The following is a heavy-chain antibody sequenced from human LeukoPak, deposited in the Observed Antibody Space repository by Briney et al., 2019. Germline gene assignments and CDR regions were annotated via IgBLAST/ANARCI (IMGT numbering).Heavy chain of an antibody. V-gene: IGHV4-39*01. J-gene: IGHJ6*03. D-gene: IGHD3-22*01. CDR3: ARRATGSGYYSYYYYYYMDV. CDR2: IYYSGST. CDR1: GGSISSSSYY. Sequence: SETLSLTCTVSGGSISSSSYYWGWIRQPPGKGLEWFGSIYYSGSTYYNPSLKSRVTISVDTSKNQFSLKLSSVTAADTAVYYCARRATGSGYYSYYYYYYMDVWGKGTTVTVSS.